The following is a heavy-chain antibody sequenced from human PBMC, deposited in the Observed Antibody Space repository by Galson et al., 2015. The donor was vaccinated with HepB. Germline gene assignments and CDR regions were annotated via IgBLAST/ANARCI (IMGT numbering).Heavy chain of an antibody. CDR3: ARETMVLNWYFDL. CDR1: GFTFSTYG. J-gene: IGHJ2*01. Sequence: SLRLSCAASGFTFSTYGMHWVRQAPGKGLEWVAVIWRDGSNKYYVDSVRGRFTISRDNSKNTLYLQMNSLRAEDTAAYYCARETMVLNWYFDLWGRGTLVTVSS. V-gene: IGHV3-33*01. CDR2: IWRDGSNK. D-gene: IGHD4/OR15-4a*01.